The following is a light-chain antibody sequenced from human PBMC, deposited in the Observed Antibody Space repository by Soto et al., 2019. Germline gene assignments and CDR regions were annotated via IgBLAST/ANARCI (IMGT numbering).Light chain of an antibody. V-gene: IGLV2-14*03. CDR1: SSDVGRYKS. CDR2: DDS. Sequence: QSALTQPASVSGSPGQSIAISCTGTSSDVGRYKSVAWYQQHPGKAPKLMMYDDSDRPLGVSDRFSGAKSGNTASLTISGLHAEDEADYYCSSYTSTSTRVFGAGTKLTVL. J-gene: IGLJ1*01. CDR3: SSYTSTSTRV.